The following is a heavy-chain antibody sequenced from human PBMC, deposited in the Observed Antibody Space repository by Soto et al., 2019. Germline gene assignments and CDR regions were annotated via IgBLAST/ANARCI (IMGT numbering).Heavy chain of an antibody. V-gene: IGHV5-51*01. J-gene: IGHJ6*02. D-gene: IGHD2-21*01. CDR2: IYPGDSDT. CDR3: ARRGVVVPYYYYGMDV. CDR1: GYSLTSYW. Sequence: XESLKISCKGCGYSLTSYWIGWVRQMPGKGLEWMGIIYPGDSDTRYSPSFQGQVTISADKSISTAYLQWSSLKASDTAMYYCARRGVVVPYYYYGMDVWGQGTTVTASS.